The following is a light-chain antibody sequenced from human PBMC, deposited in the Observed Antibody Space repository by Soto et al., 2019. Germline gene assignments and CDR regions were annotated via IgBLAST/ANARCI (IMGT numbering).Light chain of an antibody. V-gene: IGLV2-8*01. CDR1: SSDVGGYNY. CDR3: SSYAGSNNLV. CDR2: EVT. Sequence: QSVLTQPPSASGSPGQSVTISCTGTSSDVGGYNYVSWYQQHPGKAPILMIYEVTERPSGVPDRFSGSKSGNTASLTVSGLQAEDEADYYCSSYAGSNNLVFGGGTKSPS. J-gene: IGLJ2*01.